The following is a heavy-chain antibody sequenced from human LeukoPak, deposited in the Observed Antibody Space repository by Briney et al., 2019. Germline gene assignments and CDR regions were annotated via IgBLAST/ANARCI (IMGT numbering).Heavy chain of an antibody. CDR3: ARGSIAARNDAFDI. D-gene: IGHD6-6*01. V-gene: IGHV4-59*01. J-gene: IGHJ3*02. CDR1: GGSISSYH. CDR2: IYYSGST. Sequence: SETLSLTCTVSGGSISSYHWSWIWQPPGKGLEWIGYIYYSGSTNYNPSLKSRVTISVDTSENQFSLKLRSVTAADTAVYYCARGSIAARNDAFDIWGQGTMVTVSS.